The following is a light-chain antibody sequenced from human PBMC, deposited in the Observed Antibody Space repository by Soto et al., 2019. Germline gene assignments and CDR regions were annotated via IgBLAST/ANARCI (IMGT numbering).Light chain of an antibody. V-gene: IGLV2-14*01. CDR1: SSDVGGYNF. Sequence: QSALTQPASVSGSPGQSITISCTGTSSDVGGYNFVSWYQQHPGKAPKLMIFEVSNRPSGVSNRFSGSKSGNTASLTISGLQAEDEADYYCSSYTSSSIKLFGGGTKLTAL. CDR3: SSYTSSSIKL. J-gene: IGLJ2*01. CDR2: EVS.